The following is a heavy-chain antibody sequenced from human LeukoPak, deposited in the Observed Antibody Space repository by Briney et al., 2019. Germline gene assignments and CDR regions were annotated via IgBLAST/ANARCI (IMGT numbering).Heavy chain of an antibody. CDR2: IYYSGST. D-gene: IGHD2-15*01. V-gene: IGHV4-31*03. Sequence: KASQTLSLTCTVSGGSISSGGYYWSWIRQHPGKGLEWIGYIYYSGSTYYNPSLKSRVTISVDKSKNQFSLKLSSVSAADTAVYYCASYCSGGSCYEPYFDYWGQGTLVTVFS. CDR1: GGSISSGGYY. J-gene: IGHJ4*02. CDR3: ASYCSGGSCYEPYFDY.